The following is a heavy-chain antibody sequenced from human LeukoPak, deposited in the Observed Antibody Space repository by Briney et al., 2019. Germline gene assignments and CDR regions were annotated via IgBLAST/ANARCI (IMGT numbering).Heavy chain of an antibody. CDR2: IIPIFGTA. V-gene: IGHV1-69*01. Sequence: GSSVTVSCKASGGTFSSYAISWVRQAPGEGIEWMGGIIPIFGTANYAQKFQGRVTINADESTSTAYMELSSLRSEDTAVYYCARDASRGAAAEDAFDIWGQGTMVTVSS. CDR3: ARDASRGAAAEDAFDI. CDR1: GGTFSSYA. D-gene: IGHD6-13*01. J-gene: IGHJ3*02.